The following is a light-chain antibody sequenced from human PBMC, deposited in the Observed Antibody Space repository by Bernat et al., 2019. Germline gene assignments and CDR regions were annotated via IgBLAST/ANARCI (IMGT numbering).Light chain of an antibody. Sequence: SYELTQPPSVSVSPGQTASIPCSGDRLANTCWYQQKPGQSPVVVIFRDNKRPSGIPERFSGSNSGNTATLTISGTQAMDEADYYCQAWDSSTGVFGGGTKLTVL. CDR2: RDN. CDR3: QAWDSSTGV. J-gene: IGLJ3*02. V-gene: IGLV3-1*01. CDR1: RLAN.